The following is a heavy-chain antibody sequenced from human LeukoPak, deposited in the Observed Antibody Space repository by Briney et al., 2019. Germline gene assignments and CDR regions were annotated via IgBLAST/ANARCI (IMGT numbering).Heavy chain of an antibody. J-gene: IGHJ4*02. CDR3: ATSVLVVVPAATPDY. CDR2: FDPEDGET. CDR1: GYTLTELS. V-gene: IGHV1-24*01. D-gene: IGHD2-2*01. Sequence: ASVKVSCKVSGYTLTELSMHWVRQAPGKGLEWMGGFDPEDGETIYAQKFQGRVTMTEDTSTDTAYMELSSLRSEDTAVYYCATSVLVVVPAATPDYWGQGTLVTVSS.